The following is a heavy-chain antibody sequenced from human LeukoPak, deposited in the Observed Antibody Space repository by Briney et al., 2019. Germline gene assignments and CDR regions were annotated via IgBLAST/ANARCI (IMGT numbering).Heavy chain of an antibody. CDR3: ARDGEYSSSVWFDP. D-gene: IGHD6-6*01. V-gene: IGHV4-59*01. J-gene: IGHJ5*02. CDR2: IYYSGST. Sequence: SETLSLTRTVSGGSISSYYWSWIRQPPGKGLEWIGYIYYSGSTNYNPSLKSRVTISVDTSKNQFSLKLSSVTAADTAVYYCARDGEYSSSVWFDPWGQGTLVTVSS. CDR1: GGSISSYY.